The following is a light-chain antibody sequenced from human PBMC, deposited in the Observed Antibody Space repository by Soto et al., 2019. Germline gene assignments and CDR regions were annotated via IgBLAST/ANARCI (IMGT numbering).Light chain of an antibody. CDR2: DAS. V-gene: IGKV1-9*01. CDR3: QQLNSYPLFS. J-gene: IGKJ3*01. CDR1: QVISSH. Sequence: DVQLTQSPSFLSASVGDRVAITCRASQVISSHLAWYQQKPGKAPKLLISDASTLQSGVPSRFSGSESGTEFTLTISSLQPEDVATYYCQQLNSYPLFSFGPGTKVDIK.